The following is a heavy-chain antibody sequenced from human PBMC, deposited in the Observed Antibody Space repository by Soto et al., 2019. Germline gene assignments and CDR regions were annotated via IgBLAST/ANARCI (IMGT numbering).Heavy chain of an antibody. J-gene: IGHJ5*02. CDR1: GFTFSDYC. CDR3: AKDRDITLVRGAGSNWFDP. Sequence: PGGSLRLSCVVSGFTFSDYCMNLVRQAPGRGLECVSVISSYDSTHYADSVTGRFTISRDNSKNTLYLQMNSLRAEDTAVYYCAKDRDITLVRGAGSNWFDPWGQGTLVTVSS. CDR2: ISSYDST. D-gene: IGHD3-10*01. V-gene: IGHV3-23*01.